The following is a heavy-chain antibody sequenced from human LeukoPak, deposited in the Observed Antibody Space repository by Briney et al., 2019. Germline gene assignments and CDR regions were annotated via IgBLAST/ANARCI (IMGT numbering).Heavy chain of an antibody. V-gene: IGHV3-30*03. CDR2: ISYDGSNK. D-gene: IGHD3-22*01. CDR3: ATVADSSGSNYGLTWFDP. Sequence: GGSLRLSCAASGFTFSSYGMHWVRQAPGKGLEWVAVISYDGSNKYYADSVKGRFTISRDNSKNTLYLQMNSLRAEDTAVYYCATVADSSGSNYGLTWFDPWGQGTLVAVSS. CDR1: GFTFSSYG. J-gene: IGHJ5*02.